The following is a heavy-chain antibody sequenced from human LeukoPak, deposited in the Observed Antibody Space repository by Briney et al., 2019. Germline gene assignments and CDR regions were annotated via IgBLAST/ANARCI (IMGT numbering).Heavy chain of an antibody. J-gene: IGHJ4*02. V-gene: IGHV6-1*01. CDR3: ARSGVNYYDSSGYPEAFDY. CDR2: LYYRSKWYN. CDR1: GDSVSSNSAA. Sequence: QTLSLTCAISGDSVSSNSAAWSWIRHSPSRGLQWLERLYYRSKWYNDYAVSVKSRITINPDTFKHQFALQLNSVTPEHTAVYYCARSGVNYYDSSGYPEAFDYWGQGTLVTVSS. D-gene: IGHD3-22*01.